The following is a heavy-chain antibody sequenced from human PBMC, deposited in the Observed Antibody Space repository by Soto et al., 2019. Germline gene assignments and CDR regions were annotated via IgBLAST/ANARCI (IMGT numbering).Heavy chain of an antibody. CDR1: GGSIINGGYY. CDR3: ARDQGYYFDY. V-gene: IGHV4-31*03. Sequence: QVPLQESGPGLVKPSQTLSLTCTVSGGSIINGGYYWSWIRQHPGKGLEWIGYIYYSGSTYYNPSVKSRVTISVDTSKNQFSLKLSSVTAADTAVYYCARDQGYYFDYWGQGTLVTVSS. CDR2: IYYSGST. J-gene: IGHJ4*02.